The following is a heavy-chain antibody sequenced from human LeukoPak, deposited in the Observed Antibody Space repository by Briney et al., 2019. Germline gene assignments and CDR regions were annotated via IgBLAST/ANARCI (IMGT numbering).Heavy chain of an antibody. Sequence: GGSLRLSCAASGFTFSDYYMSWIRQAPGKGLEWVSYISSSGSTIYYADSVKGRFTISRDNSKNTLYLQMNSLTAEDTAVYYCARELPHYYDSSGYYPRIYYYYYMDVWGKGTTVTISS. V-gene: IGHV3-11*01. CDR3: ARELPHYYDSSGYYPRIYYYYYMDV. CDR2: ISSSGSTI. J-gene: IGHJ6*03. CDR1: GFTFSDYY. D-gene: IGHD3-22*01.